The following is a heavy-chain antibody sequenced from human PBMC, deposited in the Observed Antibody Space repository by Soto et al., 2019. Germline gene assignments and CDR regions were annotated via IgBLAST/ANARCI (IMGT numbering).Heavy chain of an antibody. Sequence: GGSLRLSCAASGFTFSSYSMNWVRQAPGKGLEWVSSISSSSSYKYYADSVKGRFTISRDNSKNSLYLQMNSLRAEDTAVYYCARDMVRDYYDCSGYHRSPGPYGMDVWGQGTTVTVSS. D-gene: IGHD3-22*01. J-gene: IGHJ6*02. CDR1: GFTFSSYS. CDR3: ARDMVRDYYDCSGYHRSPGPYGMDV. CDR2: ISSSSSYK. V-gene: IGHV3-21*01.